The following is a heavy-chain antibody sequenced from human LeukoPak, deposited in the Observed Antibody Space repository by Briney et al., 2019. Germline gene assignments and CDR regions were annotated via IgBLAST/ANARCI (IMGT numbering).Heavy chain of an antibody. V-gene: IGHV4-59*01. J-gene: IGHJ4*02. CDR2: IYYSGST. CDR1: GGSISSYC. D-gene: IGHD1-7*01. CDR3: ARGIQDDYGYNWNLFDY. Sequence: SETLSLTCTVSGGSISSYCWSWIRQPPGKGLEWIGYIYYSGSTNHNPSLKSRVTISVNTSKNQFSLKLSSVTAADTAVYYCARGIQDDYGYNWNLFDYWGQGTLVTVSS.